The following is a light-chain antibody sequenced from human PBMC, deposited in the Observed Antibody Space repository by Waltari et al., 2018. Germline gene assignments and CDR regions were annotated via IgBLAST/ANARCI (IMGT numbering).Light chain of an antibody. CDR3: QQYYGTPLT. CDR2: WAS. Sequence: DIVMTQSSDSLAVSLGERATINCKSSQSVLYSSNNNNYLAWYQQRPGQPPKLLIYWASTRESGVPDRFSGSGSGTDFTLTISSLQAEDVAVYYCQQYYGTPLTFGGGTKVEIK. J-gene: IGKJ4*01. CDR1: QSVLYSSNNNNY. V-gene: IGKV4-1*01.